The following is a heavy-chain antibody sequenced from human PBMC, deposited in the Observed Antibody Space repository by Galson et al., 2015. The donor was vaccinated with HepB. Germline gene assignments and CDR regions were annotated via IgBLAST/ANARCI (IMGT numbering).Heavy chain of an antibody. V-gene: IGHV3-30*03. CDR2: ISYDGSKE. D-gene: IGHD5-18*01. Sequence: SLRLSCAPSGFTFSTYGMHWVRQAPGKGLEWVAVISYDGSKESYADSVKGRFAISRDNSKNTLYLQMNSLRAEDTAVYYCARWIQPWLGNYYGMDVWGQGTTVTVSS. J-gene: IGHJ6*02. CDR1: GFTFSTYG. CDR3: ARWIQPWLGNYYGMDV.